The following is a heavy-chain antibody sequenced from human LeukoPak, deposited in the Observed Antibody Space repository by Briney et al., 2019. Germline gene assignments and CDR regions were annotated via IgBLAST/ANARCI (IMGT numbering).Heavy chain of an antibody. CDR3: ARGYDYGDYVGDFDY. CDR1: VYALTIYT. V-gene: IGHV1-18*01. CDR2: ITTYNGNT. J-gene: IGHJ4*02. Sequence: ASVNVSFKASVYALTIYTISWVRHAPGQGLEWMGWITTYNGNTNYAQKLQGRVTMTTDTSTSTAYMDLRGLRSDDTAVYYCARGYDYGDYVGDFDYWGQGTLVTVSS. D-gene: IGHD4-17*01.